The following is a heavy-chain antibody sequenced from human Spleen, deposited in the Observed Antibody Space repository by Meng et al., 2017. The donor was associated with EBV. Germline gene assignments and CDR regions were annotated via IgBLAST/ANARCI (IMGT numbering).Heavy chain of an antibody. CDR2: IYYSCST. D-gene: IGHD5/OR15-5a*01. J-gene: IGHJ4*02. CDR3: ARDRSGHSVGGYFDY. CDR1: FCTVSSGCSD. Sequence: PGLVKPSQPPYPTCARSFCTVSSGCSDCSRIRQTPGKGLEYIGYIYYSCSTNSNPRLKSQFTISRDTSRNQFSLSLTSVTTADSPVYYCARDRSGHSVGGYFDYWGQGILVTVSS. V-gene: IGHV4-61*01.